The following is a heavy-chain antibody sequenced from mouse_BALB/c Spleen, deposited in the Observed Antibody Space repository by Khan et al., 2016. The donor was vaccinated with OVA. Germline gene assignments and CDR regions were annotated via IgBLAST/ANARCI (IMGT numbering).Heavy chain of an antibody. Sequence: QVELQQSGPELVRPGVSGKISCKGSGYIFTDYAMHWVKQSHAKSLEWIGLISTYSGNTNYNQKFKGKATMTIDKSSSTAYMQLARLTSEDSAIXYCAGPAYDGYYDYWGQGTTLTVSS. J-gene: IGHJ2*01. CDR3: AGPAYDGYYDY. CDR2: ISTYSGNT. V-gene: IGHV1S137*01. D-gene: IGHD2-3*01. CDR1: GYIFTDYA.